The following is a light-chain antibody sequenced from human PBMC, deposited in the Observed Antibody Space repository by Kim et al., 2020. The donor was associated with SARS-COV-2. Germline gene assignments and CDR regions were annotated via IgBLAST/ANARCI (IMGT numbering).Light chain of an antibody. Sequence: EIVLTQSQAMLSVSPGARATLSCMASQSIRTHLAWYQQKPGQAPRLLVFGASTRAAGTPDRFSGSGSATDFTLAISSLQSEDCAVYYCNQYYNWPAWTFGEGTKGDI. CDR1: QSIRTH. CDR3: NQYYNWPAWT. V-gene: IGKV3-15*01. J-gene: IGKJ1*01. CDR2: GAS.